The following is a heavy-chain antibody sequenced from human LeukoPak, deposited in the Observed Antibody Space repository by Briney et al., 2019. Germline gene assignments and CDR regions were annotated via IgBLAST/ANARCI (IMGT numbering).Heavy chain of an antibody. Sequence: AGGSLRLSCAASGFSFSSYAMSWVRQAPRKGLEWVSGIGYSGDSTYYADSVKGRFTISRDNSKNTLYLQMNSLRAEDTAVYHCAKDILRGYSYGYSAFDIWGQGTMVTVSS. CDR3: AKDILRGYSYGYSAFDI. J-gene: IGHJ3*02. D-gene: IGHD5-18*01. CDR2: IGYSGDST. CDR1: GFSFSSYA. V-gene: IGHV3-23*01.